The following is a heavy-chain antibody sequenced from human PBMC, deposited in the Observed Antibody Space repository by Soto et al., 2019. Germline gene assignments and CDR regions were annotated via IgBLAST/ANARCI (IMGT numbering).Heavy chain of an antibody. CDR2: MNPNSGNT. CDR3: ARTYYDFWSGYLGNYYYYMDV. CDR1: GYTFTSYD. D-gene: IGHD3-3*01. J-gene: IGHJ6*03. V-gene: IGHV1-8*01. Sequence: ASVKVSCKASGYTFTSYDINWVRQATGQGLEWMGWMNPNSGNTGYAQKFQGRVTMTRNTSISTAYMELSSLRSEDTAVYYCARTYYDFWSGYLGNYYYYMDVWGKGTTVTVSS.